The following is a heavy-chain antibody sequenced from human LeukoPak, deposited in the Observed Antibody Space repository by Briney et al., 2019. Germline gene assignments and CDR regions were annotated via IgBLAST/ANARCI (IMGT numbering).Heavy chain of an antibody. Sequence: SETLSLTCAVSGGSISSSNWWSWVRQPPGKGLEWIGEIYHSGSTNYNPSLKSRVTISVDKSKNQFSLKLSFVTAADTAVYYCARDIGSSSPFDYWGQGTLVTVSS. CDR2: IYHSGST. D-gene: IGHD6-13*01. CDR3: ARDIGSSSPFDY. V-gene: IGHV4-4*02. CDR1: GGSISSSNW. J-gene: IGHJ4*02.